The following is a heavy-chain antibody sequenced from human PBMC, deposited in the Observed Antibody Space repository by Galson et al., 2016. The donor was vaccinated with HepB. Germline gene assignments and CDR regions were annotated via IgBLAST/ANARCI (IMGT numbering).Heavy chain of an antibody. CDR2: INAGNGNT. D-gene: IGHD6-19*01. J-gene: IGHJ4*02. CDR1: GYTFTSYA. CDR3: ARRGIAVAGFDY. Sequence: SVKVSCKASGYTFTSYAMHWVRQAPGRRLEWMGWINAGNGNTKYSQKFQGRVTITRDTSASTAYMELSSLRSEDTAVYYCARRGIAVAGFDYWGQGTLVTVSS. V-gene: IGHV1-3*01.